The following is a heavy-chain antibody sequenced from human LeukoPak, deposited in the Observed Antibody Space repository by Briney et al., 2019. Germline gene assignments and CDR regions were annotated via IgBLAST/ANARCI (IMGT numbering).Heavy chain of an antibody. V-gene: IGHV4-4*07. Sequence: SETLSLTCTVSGGSISSYYWSWIRQPAGKGLEWIGRIYTSGSTNYNPSLKSRVTMSVDTSKNQFSLKLSSVTAADTAVYYCARLTAGVDPFGVWYFDYWGQGTLVTVSS. CDR2: IYTSGST. D-gene: IGHD3-16*01. CDR1: GGSISSYY. CDR3: ARLTAGVDPFGVWYFDY. J-gene: IGHJ4*02.